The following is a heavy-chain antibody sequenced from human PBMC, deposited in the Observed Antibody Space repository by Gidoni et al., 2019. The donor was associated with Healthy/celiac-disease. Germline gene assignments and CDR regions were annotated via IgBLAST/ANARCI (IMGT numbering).Heavy chain of an antibody. CDR2: ISGSGGST. CDR1: GFTFSSYA. V-gene: IGHV3-23*01. D-gene: IGHD2-8*01. CDR3: AKTPHSDIVLMGCFDP. J-gene: IGHJ5*02. Sequence: EVQLLESGGGLVQPGGSLRLSCAASGFTFSSYAMSWVRQAPGKGLEWVSAISGSGGSTYYADSVKGRFIISRDNSKNTLYLQMNSLRAEDTAVYYCAKTPHSDIVLMGCFDPWGQGTLVTVSS.